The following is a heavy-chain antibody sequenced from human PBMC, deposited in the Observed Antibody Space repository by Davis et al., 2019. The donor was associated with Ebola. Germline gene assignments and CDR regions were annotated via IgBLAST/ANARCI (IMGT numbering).Heavy chain of an antibody. D-gene: IGHD1-7*01. V-gene: IGHV3-23*01. Sequence: GGSLRLSCTASGFTFSVYAMTWVRLAPGKGLEWVSALNGAGDETYYTDSVRGRFTISRDNSKNTVSLQMNSLIVEDTAIYYCAKARGGGNWNYNLDYWGQGTLVTVSS. J-gene: IGHJ4*02. CDR3: AKARGGGNWNYNLDY. CDR1: GFTFSVYA. CDR2: LNGAGDET.